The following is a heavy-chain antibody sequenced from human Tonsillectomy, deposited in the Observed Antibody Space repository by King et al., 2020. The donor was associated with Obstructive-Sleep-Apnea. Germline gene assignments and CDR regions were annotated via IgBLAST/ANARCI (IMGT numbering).Heavy chain of an antibody. CDR1: GGSLTGYH. CDR2: VNHSGST. D-gene: IGHD3-10*01. Sequence: VQLQQWGARLLKPSETLSLTCGVQGGSLTGYHWNWVRQPPGKGLEWIGEVNHSGSTNYKSSLKSRVTISVDTSKNQFSLKLSSVTAADTGVYYCARGAHRRYFGSGEGMDVWGQGTMITVS. CDR3: ARGAHRRYFGSGEGMDV. V-gene: IGHV4-34*01. J-gene: IGHJ6*02.